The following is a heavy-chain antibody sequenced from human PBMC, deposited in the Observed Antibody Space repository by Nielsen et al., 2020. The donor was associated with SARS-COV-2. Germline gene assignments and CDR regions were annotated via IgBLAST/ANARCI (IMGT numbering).Heavy chain of an antibody. V-gene: IGHV3-23*01. J-gene: IGHJ4*02. CDR2: IGGSGSRT. D-gene: IGHD3-9*01. Sequence: WIRQPPGKGLEWVSTIGGSGSRTSYADSVKGRFTISRDKSKNTLYVQMNSLRAEDTAVYYCAKDLTAYDILTGFDYWGQGTLVTVSS. CDR3: AKDLTAYDILTGFDY.